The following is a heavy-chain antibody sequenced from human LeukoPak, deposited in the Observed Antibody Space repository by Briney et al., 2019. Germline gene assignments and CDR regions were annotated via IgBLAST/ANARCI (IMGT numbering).Heavy chain of an antibody. CDR1: GYTFTGYY. J-gene: IGHJ4*02. D-gene: IGHD6-19*01. V-gene: IGHV1-2*02. CDR2: INPNSGGT. Sequence: SVRVSCKASGYTFTGYYMHWVRQAPGQGLEWMGWINPNSGGTNYAQKFQGRVTMTRDTSISTAYMELSRLRSDDTAVYYCARVRIAVAGKYYFDYWGQGTLVTVSS. CDR3: ARVRIAVAGKYYFDY.